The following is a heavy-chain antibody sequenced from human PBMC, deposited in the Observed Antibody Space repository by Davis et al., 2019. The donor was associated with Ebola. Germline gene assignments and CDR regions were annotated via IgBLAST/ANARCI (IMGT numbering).Heavy chain of an antibody. Sequence: PSETLSLTCTVSGGSISSGGYYWSWIRQHPGKGLEWIGYIYYSGSTYYNPSLKSRVTISVDTSKNQFSLRLTSVTAADTAVYFCARDVFNGASGNFDSWGQGTLVTVSS. CDR2: IYYSGST. J-gene: IGHJ4*02. CDR1: GGSISSGGYY. D-gene: IGHD3-10*01. V-gene: IGHV4-31*03. CDR3: ARDVFNGASGNFDS.